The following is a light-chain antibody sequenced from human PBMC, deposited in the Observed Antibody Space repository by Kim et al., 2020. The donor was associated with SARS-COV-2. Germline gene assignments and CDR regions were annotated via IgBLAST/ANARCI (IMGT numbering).Light chain of an antibody. Sequence: SANLTCTLSSSNGNYAIAWYQQQSEKAPRFLMMLTTDGRQIKGDGIPDRFSASRSGAERFLTISSLQSEDEADYYCQTWGTGIVLFGRGTQLTVL. CDR1: SSNGNYA. CDR2: LTTDGRQ. J-gene: IGLJ3*02. V-gene: IGLV4-69*01. CDR3: QTWGTGIVL.